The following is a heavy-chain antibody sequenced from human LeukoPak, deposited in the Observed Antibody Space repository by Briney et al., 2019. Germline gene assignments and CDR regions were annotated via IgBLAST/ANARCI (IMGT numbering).Heavy chain of an antibody. Sequence: GGSLRLSCAASGFTFSGYWVHWVRQVPGKGLAWVSRINNDGGTTNYADSVKGRFTISRDNAENTLYLQMDSLRAEDTAIYYCARGHETYYYDSSGYFWGQGTLVTVSS. CDR1: GFTFSGYW. J-gene: IGHJ4*02. CDR2: INNDGGTT. CDR3: ARGHETYYYDSSGYF. V-gene: IGHV3-74*01. D-gene: IGHD3-22*01.